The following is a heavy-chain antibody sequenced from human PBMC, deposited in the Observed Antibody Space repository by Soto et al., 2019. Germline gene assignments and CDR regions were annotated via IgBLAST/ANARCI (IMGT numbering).Heavy chain of an antibody. J-gene: IGHJ4*02. CDR1: GFTFSTYA. CDR2: ISGIGAST. D-gene: IGHD6-19*01. CDR3: AKEPRQRSRGWRCGDS. V-gene: IGHV3-23*01. Sequence: GGSLRLSCAASGFTFSTYAMSWVRQAPGKGLEWVSAISGIGASTYYADSVKGRFTISRDNSKNTLYLQMNSLRAEDTAVYYCAKEPRQRSRGWRCGDSWGQGTLVTVSS.